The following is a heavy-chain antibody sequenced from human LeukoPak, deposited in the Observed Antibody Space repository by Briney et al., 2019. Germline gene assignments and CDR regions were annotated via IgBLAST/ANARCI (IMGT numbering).Heavy chain of an antibody. CDR3: ARDYSIRVAASSYGMDV. Sequence: ASVKVSCKGSGYTFTSIGLRWVRQAPGQGLEWMGWIDNYSGDTEYAQNFQGRVTMTTDTTTSTAYMELRSLRSDDTAVYYCARDYSIRVAASSYGMDVWGQGTTVTVSS. CDR1: GYTFTSIG. CDR2: IDNYSGDT. V-gene: IGHV1-18*01. J-gene: IGHJ6*02. D-gene: IGHD6-19*01.